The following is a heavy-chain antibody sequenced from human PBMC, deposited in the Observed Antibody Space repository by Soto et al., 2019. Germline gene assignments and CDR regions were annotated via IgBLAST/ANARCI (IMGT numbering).Heavy chain of an antibody. CDR2: IKSKTDSGTT. D-gene: IGHD3-3*01. V-gene: IGHV3-15*01. Sequence: TGGSLRLSCAASGFTFSNAWMSWVRQAPGKGLEWVGRIKSKTDSGTTDYAAPVKGRFTISRDDSKNTLYLQMNSLKTEDTAVYYCTTGRYDFWSGNYGMDVWGQGTTVTVSS. J-gene: IGHJ6*02. CDR1: GFTFSNAW. CDR3: TTGRYDFWSGNYGMDV.